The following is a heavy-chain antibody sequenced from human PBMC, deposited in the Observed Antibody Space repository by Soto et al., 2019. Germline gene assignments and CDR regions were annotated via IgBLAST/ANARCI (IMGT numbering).Heavy chain of an antibody. CDR1: GYAFTTYG. V-gene: IGHV1-18*01. CDR3: ARGRYGDY. J-gene: IGHJ4*02. D-gene: IGHD1-1*01. CDR2: ISDHNGNT. Sequence: QVHRVQSGAEVKKPGASVKVSGKGSGYAFTTYGITWVRQAPGQGLEWMGWISDHNGNTNYAQKLQGRVTVTRDTSTSTAYMELRSLRSDDTAVYYCARGRYGDYWGQGALVTVSS.